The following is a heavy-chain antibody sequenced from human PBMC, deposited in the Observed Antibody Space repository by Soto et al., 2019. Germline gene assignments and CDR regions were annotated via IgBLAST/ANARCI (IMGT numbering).Heavy chain of an antibody. Sequence: PSETLSLTCTVPGGSISSYYWSWIRQPPGKGLEWIGYIYYSGSTNYNPSLKSRVTISVDTSKNQFSLKLSSVTAADTAVYYCARQTQWLPFFDDWGQGTLVTVSS. D-gene: IGHD6-19*01. J-gene: IGHJ4*02. V-gene: IGHV4-59*08. CDR2: IYYSGST. CDR3: ARQTQWLPFFDD. CDR1: GGSISSYY.